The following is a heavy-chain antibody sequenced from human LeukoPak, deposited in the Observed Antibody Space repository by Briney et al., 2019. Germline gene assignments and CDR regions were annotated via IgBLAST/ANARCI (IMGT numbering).Heavy chain of an antibody. D-gene: IGHD3-10*01. V-gene: IGHV3-74*01. CDR3: TTDTFGARDS. J-gene: IGHJ4*02. Sequence: GGSLRLSCAASGYTFSRYWMHWVRQGPGKGLVWVSRINEDGSSTSYAESVRGRFTISRDNAKNTLYLQMNSLRAENAAVYYCTTDTFGARDSWGQGTLVTVSS. CDR1: GYTFSRYW. CDR2: INEDGSST.